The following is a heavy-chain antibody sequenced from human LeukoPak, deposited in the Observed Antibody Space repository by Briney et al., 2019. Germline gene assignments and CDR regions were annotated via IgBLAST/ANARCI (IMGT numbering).Heavy chain of an antibody. D-gene: IGHD5-18*01. CDR2: FDPEDGET. V-gene: IGHV1-24*01. CDR3: ARFTLLFLGLGGYSYNYGDY. J-gene: IGHJ4*02. CDR1: GYTLTELS. Sequence: ASVKVSCKVSGYTLTELSMHWVRQAPGKGLEWMGGFDPEDGETIYAQKFQGRVTITTDESTSTAYMELSSLRSEDTAVYYCARFTLLFLGLGGYSYNYGDYWGRGTLVSVSS.